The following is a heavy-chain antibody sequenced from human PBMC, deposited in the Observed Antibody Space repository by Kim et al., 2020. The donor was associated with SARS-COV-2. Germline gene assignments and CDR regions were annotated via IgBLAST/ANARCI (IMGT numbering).Heavy chain of an antibody. V-gene: IGHV1-24*01. CDR3: ATGVAVAGRSSDYYYYYVMDV. CDR1: GYTLTELS. J-gene: IGHJ6*02. Sequence: ASVKVSCKVSGYTLTELSMHWVRQAPGKGLEWMGGFYPEDGETIYAQKFQGRVTMTEDTSTDTAYMELSSLRSEDTAVYYCATGVAVAGRSSDYYYYYVMDVWGQGTTVTVSS. D-gene: IGHD6-19*01. CDR2: FYPEDGET.